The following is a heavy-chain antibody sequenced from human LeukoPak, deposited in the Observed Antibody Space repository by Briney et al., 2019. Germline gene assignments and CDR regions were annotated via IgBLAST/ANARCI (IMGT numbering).Heavy chain of an antibody. CDR3: ARDLLPLWYDRPWFDP. CDR2: ISGGGGGTT. V-gene: IGHV3-23*01. D-gene: IGHD1-14*01. J-gene: IGHJ5*02. CDR1: GFTFSSCA. Sequence: PGGSLRLSCAASGFTFSSCAMIWVRQAPGKGMEWVSAISGGGGGTTYYSDSVKGRFTISRDNSKNTLYLQMNSLRAEDTAVYYCARDLLPLWYDRPWFDPWGQGTLVTVSS.